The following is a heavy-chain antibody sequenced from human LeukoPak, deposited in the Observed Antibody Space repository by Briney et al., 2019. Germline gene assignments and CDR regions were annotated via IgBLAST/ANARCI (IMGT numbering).Heavy chain of an antibody. CDR2: ISGSGGST. Sequence: GGSLRLSCAASGFTFSSNAMSRVRQAPGKGLESVSEISGSGGSTYYADSVKGRFTISRDNSKNTLYLHMNSLRAEDTAVYYCAKANYYDSSGYYENLDYWGQGTLVTVSS. V-gene: IGHV3-23*01. D-gene: IGHD3-22*01. CDR3: AKANYYDSSGYYENLDY. CDR1: GFTFSSNA. J-gene: IGHJ4*02.